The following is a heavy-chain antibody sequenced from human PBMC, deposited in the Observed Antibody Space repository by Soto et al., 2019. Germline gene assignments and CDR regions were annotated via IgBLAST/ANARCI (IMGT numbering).Heavy chain of an antibody. CDR1: GFTFSSYW. Sequence: GGSLRLSCAASGFTFSSYWMHWVRQAPGKGLVWVSAISGSGGSTYYADSVKGRFTISRDNSKNTLYLQMNSLRAEDTAVYYCANDPDVYFDYWGQGTLVTVSS. V-gene: IGHV3-23*01. CDR3: ANDPDVYFDY. CDR2: ISGSGGST. J-gene: IGHJ4*02. D-gene: IGHD3-16*01.